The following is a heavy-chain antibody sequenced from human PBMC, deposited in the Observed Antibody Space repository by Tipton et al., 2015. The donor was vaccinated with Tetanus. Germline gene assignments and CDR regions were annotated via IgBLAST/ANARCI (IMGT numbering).Heavy chain of an antibody. J-gene: IGHJ4*02. CDR3: AKPDSSGYYYYFDY. Sequence: SLRLSCAAPGFTFSSYAMSWVRQAPGKGLEWVSVIYSGGSSTYYADSVKGRFTISRDNSKNTLYLQMNSLRAEDTAVYYCAKPDSSGYYYYFDYWGQGTLVTVSS. CDR2: IYSGGSST. CDR1: GFTFSSYA. V-gene: IGHV3-23*03. D-gene: IGHD3-22*01.